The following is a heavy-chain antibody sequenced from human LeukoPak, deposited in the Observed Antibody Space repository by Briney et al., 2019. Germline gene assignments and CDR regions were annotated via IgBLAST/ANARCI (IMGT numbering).Heavy chain of an antibody. CDR1: GFTFSSYW. Sequence: GGSLRLSCAASGFTFSSYWMHWVRQAPGKGLVWVSHINNDGSTTKYTDSVKGRFTISRDNAKNSLYLQMNSLRVEDTAVYYCARDHEWGGQGTLVTVSS. CDR3: ARDHEW. CDR2: INNDGSTT. J-gene: IGHJ1*01. V-gene: IGHV3-74*03. D-gene: IGHD1-26*01.